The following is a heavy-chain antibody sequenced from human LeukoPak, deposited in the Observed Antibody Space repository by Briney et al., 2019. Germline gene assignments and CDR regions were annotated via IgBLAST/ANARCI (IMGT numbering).Heavy chain of an antibody. CDR3: ARDSLPIQVTHDAFDI. CDR2: IKQDGSEK. D-gene: IGHD2-21*01. Sequence: GGSLRLSCAASGFTFSSYWMSWVRQAPGKGLEWVANIKQDGSEKYYVDSVKGRFTISRDNAKNSLYLQMNSLRAEDTAVYYCARDSLPIQVTHDAFDIWGQGTMVTVSS. J-gene: IGHJ3*02. CDR1: GFTFSSYW. V-gene: IGHV3-7*01.